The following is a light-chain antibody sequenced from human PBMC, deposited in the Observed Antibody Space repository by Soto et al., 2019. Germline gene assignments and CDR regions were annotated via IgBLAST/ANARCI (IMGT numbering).Light chain of an antibody. CDR1: QGIRNG. V-gene: IGKV1-17*01. Sequence: DIQMTQSPSSLSASVGDRVTITCRASQGIRNGLGWYQQKPGKAPKRLIYAASSLQSGVPSRFNGRGAGTELTLTISSLQPAAFETYDGLQHNSYPWTFGQGTKVEIK. J-gene: IGKJ1*01. CDR2: AAS. CDR3: LQHNSYPWT.